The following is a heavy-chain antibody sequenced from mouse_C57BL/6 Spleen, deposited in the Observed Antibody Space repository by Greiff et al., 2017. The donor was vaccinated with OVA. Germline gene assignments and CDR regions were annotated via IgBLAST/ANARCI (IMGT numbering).Heavy chain of an antibody. J-gene: IGHJ2*01. CDR3: TVNWDFDY. V-gene: IGHV6-3*01. Sequence: EVQLVESGGGLVQPGGSMKLSCVASGFTFSNYWMNWVRQSPEKGLEWVAQIRLKSDNYATHYAESVKGRFTISRDDSKGSVYLQMNNLRAEDTGIYYCTVNWDFDYWGQGTTLTVSS. CDR1: GFTFSNYW. CDR2: IRLKSDNYAT. D-gene: IGHD4-1*01.